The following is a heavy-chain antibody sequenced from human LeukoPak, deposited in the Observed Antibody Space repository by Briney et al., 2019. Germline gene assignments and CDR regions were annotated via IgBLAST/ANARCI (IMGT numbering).Heavy chain of an antibody. CDR1: GFTFSSYW. D-gene: IGHD6-13*01. Sequence: GGSLRLSCAASGFTFSSYWMSWVRQAPGKGLEWVAFIRYDGSNKYYADSVKGRFTISRDNSKNTLYLQMNSLRAEDTAVYYCARTGKTYSSSWYYFDYWGQGTLVTVSS. J-gene: IGHJ4*02. V-gene: IGHV3-30*02. CDR2: IRYDGSNK. CDR3: ARTGKTYSSSWYYFDY.